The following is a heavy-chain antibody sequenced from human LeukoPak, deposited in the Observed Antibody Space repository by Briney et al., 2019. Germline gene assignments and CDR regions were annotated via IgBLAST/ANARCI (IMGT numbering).Heavy chain of an antibody. D-gene: IGHD1-26*01. J-gene: IGHJ4*02. Sequence: PGGSLRLSCAASGFTFDDYAMHWVRQAPGKGLEWVSGISWNSGSIGYADSVKGRFTISRDNAKNSLYLQMNSLRAEDTALYYCAKDMGNSGSYDYFDYWGQGTLVTVSS. V-gene: IGHV3-9*01. CDR3: AKDMGNSGSYDYFDY. CDR1: GFTFDDYA. CDR2: ISWNSGSI.